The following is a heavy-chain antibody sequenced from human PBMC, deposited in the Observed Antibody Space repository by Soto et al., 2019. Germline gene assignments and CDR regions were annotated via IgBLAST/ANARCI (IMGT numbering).Heavy chain of an antibody. CDR3: ASVVFDTIFGVVIMGNWFDP. D-gene: IGHD3-3*01. CDR1: GYTFTSYG. CDR2: ISAYNGNT. J-gene: IGHJ5*02. Sequence: GASVKVSCKASGYTFTSYGISWVRQAPGQGLEWMGWISAYNGNTNYAQKLQGRVTMTTDTSTSTAYMELRSLRSDDTAVYYCASVVFDTIFGVVIMGNWFDPWGQGTLVTVSS. V-gene: IGHV1-18*04.